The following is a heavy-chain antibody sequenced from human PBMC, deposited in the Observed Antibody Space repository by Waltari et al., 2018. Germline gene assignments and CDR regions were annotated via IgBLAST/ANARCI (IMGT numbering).Heavy chain of an antibody. V-gene: IGHV4-38-2*02. J-gene: IGHJ3*02. Sequence: QVQLQQSGPGQVKPSETLSLTCPVSGGSLRRGYYWCWIRQPLGKGLEWIGSVSHSGSTYYNPSLKSRVTISIHMSKHQFSLELRSVTAADTAVYFCASDLGGTAVATDAFDIWGQGTMVIVSS. D-gene: IGHD6-19*01. CDR1: GGSLRRGYY. CDR3: ASDLGGTAVATDAFDI. CDR2: VSHSGST.